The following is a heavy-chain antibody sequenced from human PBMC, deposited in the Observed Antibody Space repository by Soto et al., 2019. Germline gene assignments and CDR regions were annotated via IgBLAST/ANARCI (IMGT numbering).Heavy chain of an antibody. V-gene: IGHV3-23*01. CDR2: ISGSGGST. CDR3: AKGSGSGYYFHYYMDV. CDR1: GFTFSSYA. J-gene: IGHJ6*03. Sequence: GGSLRLSCAASGFTFSSYAMSWVRQAPGKGLEWVSAISGSGGSTYYADSVKGRFTISRDNSKNTLYLQMNSLRAEDTAVYYCAKGSGSGYYFHYYMDVWGKGTTVTVSS.